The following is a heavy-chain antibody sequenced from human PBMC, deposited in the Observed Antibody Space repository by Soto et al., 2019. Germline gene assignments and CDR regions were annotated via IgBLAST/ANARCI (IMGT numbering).Heavy chain of an antibody. Sequence: PSETLSLTCTVSGGSVSRYYWTWIRQPPGKGLEWIGYIYNSATTNYNPTFKSRVAISVDTSISTAYMELTMLRSDDTAVYYCARGGGTTLAPLPWGQGTLVTVSS. CDR3: ARGGGTTLAPLP. CDR1: GGSVSRYY. D-gene: IGHD1-1*01. V-gene: IGHV4-59*02. J-gene: IGHJ5*02. CDR2: IYNSATT.